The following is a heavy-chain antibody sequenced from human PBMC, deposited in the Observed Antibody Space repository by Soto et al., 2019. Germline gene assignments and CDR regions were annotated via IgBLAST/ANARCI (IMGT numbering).Heavy chain of an antibody. J-gene: IGHJ4*02. CDR2: ISTSGHV. V-gene: IGHV4-4*07. Sequence: SETLSLISSVSGGSLSKYYLSWIRQPAGKGLEWIGRISTSGHVVSKVSLRSRLTMSVDMSNNHFSLKLTSVTAADTAVYYCARDNNDFWSLYPLAFDYWGQGALVTVSS. D-gene: IGHD3-3*01. CDR1: GGSLSKYY. CDR3: ARDNNDFWSLYPLAFDY.